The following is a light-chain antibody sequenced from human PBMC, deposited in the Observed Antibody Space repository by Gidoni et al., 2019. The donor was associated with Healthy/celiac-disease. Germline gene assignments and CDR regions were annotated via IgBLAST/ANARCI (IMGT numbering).Light chain of an antibody. CDR3: ISRDSRCNHVV. Sequence: SSELTQDPAVSVALGQTVRITCQGDSLRSYSASWYQQKPGQAPVLVIYGKNNRPSGIPYRFSFSRSGNTASLTITVAQAEDDADYYCISRDSRCNHVVFGGGTKLTVL. CDR1: SLRSYS. J-gene: IGLJ2*01. CDR2: GKN. V-gene: IGLV3-19*01.